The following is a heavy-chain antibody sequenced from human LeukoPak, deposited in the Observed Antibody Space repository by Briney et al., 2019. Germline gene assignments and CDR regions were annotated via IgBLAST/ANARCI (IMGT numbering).Heavy chain of an antibody. CDR1: GYSFTIYG. CDR2: INAGNGDT. D-gene: IGHD2-21*02. Sequence: GASVTVSCNASGYSFTIYGLYWVRQPHGQGLGWMGWINAGNGDTKYSQNFQGRVTITRDTSATTAYMELSSLRSEDTAVYYCAAQDCGGDCSPDYWGQGTLVTVSS. V-gene: IGHV1-3*01. CDR3: AAQDCGGDCSPDY. J-gene: IGHJ4*02.